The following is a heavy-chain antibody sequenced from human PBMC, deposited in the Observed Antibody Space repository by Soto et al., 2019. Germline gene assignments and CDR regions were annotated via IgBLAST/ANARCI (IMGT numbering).Heavy chain of an antibody. D-gene: IGHD2-8*01. CDR1: GGTFSSYA. Sequence: ASVKVSCKASGGTFSSYAISWVRQAPGQGLEWMGGIIPIFGTANYAQKFQGRVTITADESTSTAYMELSSLRSEDTAVYYCTTGYCTNGVCPNYWGQGTLVTVYS. J-gene: IGHJ4*02. V-gene: IGHV1-69*13. CDR3: TTGYCTNGVCPNY. CDR2: IIPIFGTA.